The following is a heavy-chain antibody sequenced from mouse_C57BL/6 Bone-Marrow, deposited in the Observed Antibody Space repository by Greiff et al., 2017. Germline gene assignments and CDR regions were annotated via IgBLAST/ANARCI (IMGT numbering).Heavy chain of an antibody. V-gene: IGHV14-2*01. CDR1: GFNIKDYY. Sequence: EVQLQQSGAELVTPGASVKLSCTASGFNIKDYYMHWVKQRTEQGLEWIGRIDPADGETKYAPKFQCKATITADTSSHTAYLQLTSLTSEDTAVYYSARNYDSHYWGQGTTLTVSS. CDR2: IDPADGET. D-gene: IGHD1-1*01. J-gene: IGHJ2*01. CDR3: ARNYDSHY.